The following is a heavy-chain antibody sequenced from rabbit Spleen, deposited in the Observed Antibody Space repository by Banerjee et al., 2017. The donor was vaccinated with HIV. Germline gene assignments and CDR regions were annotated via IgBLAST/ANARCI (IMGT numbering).Heavy chain of an antibody. CDR2: IDPVFGST. CDR3: ARSRVGLNMMMLTL. V-gene: IGHV1S47*01. CDR1: GFDFSNYG. J-gene: IGHJ4*01. D-gene: IGHD6-1*01. Sequence: QEQLTETGGGLVQPGGSLKLSCKASGFDFSNYGVSWVRQAPGKGLEWIGYIDPVFGSTVYASWVNGRFTISSHNAQNTLYLQLNSLTAADTATYFCARSRVGLNMMMLTLWGPGTLVTVS.